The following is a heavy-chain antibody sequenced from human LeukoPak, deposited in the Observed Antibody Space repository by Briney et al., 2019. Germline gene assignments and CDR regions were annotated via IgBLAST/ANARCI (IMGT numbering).Heavy chain of an antibody. CDR3: ARHLVVVPAVINYMDV. V-gene: IGHV4-39*01. Sequence: SETLSLTCTVSGGSISSSSYYWGWIRQPPGKGLEWIGSIYYSGSTYYNPSLKSRVTISVDTSKNQFSLKLSSMTAADTAVYYCARHLVVVPAVINYMDVWGKGTTVTVS. CDR2: IYYSGST. CDR1: GGSISSSSYY. J-gene: IGHJ6*03. D-gene: IGHD2-2*02.